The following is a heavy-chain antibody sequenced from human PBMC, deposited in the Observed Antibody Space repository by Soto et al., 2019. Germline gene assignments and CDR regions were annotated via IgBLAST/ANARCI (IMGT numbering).Heavy chain of an antibody. D-gene: IGHD5-18*01. CDR1: GFTFSSYS. J-gene: IGHJ4*02. V-gene: IGHV3-21*01. Sequence: EVQLVESGGGLVKPGGPLRLSFAASGFTFSSYSLNWVRQAPGKGLEWVSSISSSSSYIYYADSVKGRFTISRDNAKNSLYLQMNSLRAEDTAVYYCARDQPGYSYGYGLGYWGQGTLVTVSS. CDR3: ARDQPGYSYGYGLGY. CDR2: ISSSSSYI.